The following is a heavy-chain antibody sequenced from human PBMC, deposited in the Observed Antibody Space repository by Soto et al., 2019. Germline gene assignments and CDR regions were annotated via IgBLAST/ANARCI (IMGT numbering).Heavy chain of an antibody. D-gene: IGHD6-13*01. CDR3: AATPYSSSWYDNFDY. CDR2: IVVGSGNT. J-gene: IGHJ4*02. CDR1: GFTFTSSA. V-gene: IGHV1-58*01. Sequence: GASVKVSCKVFGFTFTSSAVQGVRQARGQRLEWIGWIVVGSGNTNYAQKFQERVTITRDMSTITAYMELSSLRSEDTAVYYCAATPYSSSWYDNFDYWGQGTLVTVSS.